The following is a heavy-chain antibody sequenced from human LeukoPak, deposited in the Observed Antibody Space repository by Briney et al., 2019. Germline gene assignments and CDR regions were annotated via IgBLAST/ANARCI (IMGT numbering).Heavy chain of an antibody. Sequence: PSETLSLTCTVSGGSISSSSYYWGWIRQPPGKGLEWIGSIYYSGSTYYNPSLKSRVTISVDTSKNQFSLKLSSVTAADTAVYYCARGHKNMGWGRVDYWGQGTLVTVSS. CDR1: GGSISSSSYY. J-gene: IGHJ4*02. CDR3: ARGHKNMGWGRVDY. V-gene: IGHV4-39*07. D-gene: IGHD3-16*01. CDR2: IYYSGST.